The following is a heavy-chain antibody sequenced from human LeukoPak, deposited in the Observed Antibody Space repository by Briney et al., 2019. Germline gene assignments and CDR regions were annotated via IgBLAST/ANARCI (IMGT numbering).Heavy chain of an antibody. CDR2: INPNSGGT. V-gene: IGHV1-2*02. J-gene: IGHJ6*03. CDR1: GYTFTGYY. D-gene: IGHD4-17*01. CDR3: AKDRYGDYEAPFHYYMDV. Sequence: GASVKVSCKASGYTFTGYYMHWVRQAPGQGLEWMGWINPNSGGTNYAQKFQGRVTMTRDTSITTVYLDLRRLRSDDTALYYCAKDRYGDYEAPFHYYMDVWGKGTTVTVSS.